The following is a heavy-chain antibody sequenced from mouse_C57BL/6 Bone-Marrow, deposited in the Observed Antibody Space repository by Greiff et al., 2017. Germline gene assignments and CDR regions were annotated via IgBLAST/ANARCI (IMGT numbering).Heavy chain of an antibody. CDR1: GFTFSDYY. Sequence: EVKLMESEGGLVQPGSSMKLSCTASGFTFSDYYMAWVRQVPEKGLEWVANINYDGSSTYYLDSLKSRFIISRDNAKNILYLQMSSLKSEDTATYYCARWALGYYYGYYAMDYWGQGTSVTVSS. D-gene: IGHD1-1*01. J-gene: IGHJ4*01. CDR3: ARWALGYYYGYYAMDY. CDR2: INYDGSST. V-gene: IGHV5-16*01.